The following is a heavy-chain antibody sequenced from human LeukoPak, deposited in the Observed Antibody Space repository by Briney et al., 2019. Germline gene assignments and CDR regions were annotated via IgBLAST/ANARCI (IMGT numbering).Heavy chain of an antibody. V-gene: IGHV3-30*02. Sequence: GGSLRLSCTASGFTFNTYGMHWVRQPPGKGLEWVAFITHDRGDEYYADSVKGRFTISRDSSKTTLYLQMNSLRAEDTAVYYCAQTSARVLRFLEWLRPVWGKGTTVTVSS. CDR1: GFTFNTYG. D-gene: IGHD3-3*01. J-gene: IGHJ6*04. CDR2: ITHDRGDE. CDR3: AQTSARVLRFLEWLRPV.